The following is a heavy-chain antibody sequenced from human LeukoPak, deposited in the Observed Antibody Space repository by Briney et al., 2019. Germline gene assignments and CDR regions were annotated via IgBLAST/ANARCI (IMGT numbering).Heavy chain of an antibody. CDR2: IYSGGST. Sequence: GGSLRLSCAASGLTFSGYVMTWVRQAPGEGLEWVSVIYSGGSTYYADSVKDRFTISRDNSKNMLYLQMNSLRAEDTAVYYCARGGDSLHYWGQGTLVTVSS. J-gene: IGHJ4*02. D-gene: IGHD3-10*01. CDR3: ARGGDSLHY. CDR1: GLTFSGYV. V-gene: IGHV3-66*01.